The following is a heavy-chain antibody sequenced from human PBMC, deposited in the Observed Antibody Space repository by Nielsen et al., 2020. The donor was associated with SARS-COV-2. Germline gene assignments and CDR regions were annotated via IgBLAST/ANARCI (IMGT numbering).Heavy chain of an antibody. CDR2: IWYDGSNK. D-gene: IGHD2-21*02. CDR1: GFTFSSYG. J-gene: IGHJ6*03. V-gene: IGHV3-33*08. Sequence: GESLKISCAASGFTFSSYGMHWVRQASGKGLEWVAVIWYDGSNKYYADSVKGRFTISRDNSKNTLYLQMNSLRAEDTAVYYCAREGAYCGGDCYSGMDVWGKGTTVTVSS. CDR3: AREGAYCGGDCYSGMDV.